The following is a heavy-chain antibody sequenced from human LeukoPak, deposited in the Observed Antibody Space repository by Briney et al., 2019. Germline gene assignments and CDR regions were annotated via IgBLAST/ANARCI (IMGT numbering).Heavy chain of an antibody. V-gene: IGHV4-4*07. D-gene: IGHD4-17*01. CDR3: ARDDTTVTTLSNYYYMDV. CDR2: IYSSGST. CDR1: GGSISSHY. Sequence: PSETLSLTCNVSGGSISSHYWSWIRQPAGKGLEWIGHIYSSGSTIYNPSLKSRVTISVDKSKNQFSLKLSSVTAADTAVYYCARDDTTVTTLSNYYYMDVWGKGTRSPSP. J-gene: IGHJ6*03.